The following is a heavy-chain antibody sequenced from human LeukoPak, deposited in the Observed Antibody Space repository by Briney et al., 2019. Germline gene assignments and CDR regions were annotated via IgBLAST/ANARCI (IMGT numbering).Heavy chain of an antibody. V-gene: IGHV4-4*07. CDR2: IYTSGST. Sequence: SETLSLTCTVSGGSISSYYWSWIRQPAGKGLEWIGRIYTSGSTNYNPSLKSRVTMSVDTSKNQFPLKLSSVTAADTAVYYCARDRSSTSWDAFDIWGQGTMVTVSS. J-gene: IGHJ3*02. CDR1: GGSISSYY. CDR3: ARDRSSTSWDAFDI. D-gene: IGHD2-2*01.